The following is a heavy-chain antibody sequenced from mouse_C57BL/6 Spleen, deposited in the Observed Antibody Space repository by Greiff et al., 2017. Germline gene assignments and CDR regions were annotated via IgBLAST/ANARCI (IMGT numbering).Heavy chain of an antibody. Sequence: QVQLQQPGAELVRPGSSVTLSCKASGYTFTSYWMHWVKQRPIQGLEWIGNIDPSDSETHYNQKFKDKATLTVDKSSSTAYMQLSSLTSEDSAVYYCARKGGSGYERGYYFDYWGQGTTLTVSS. CDR1: GYTFTSYW. V-gene: IGHV1-52*01. CDR2: IDPSDSET. J-gene: IGHJ2*01. CDR3: ARKGGSGYERGYYFDY. D-gene: IGHD3-2*02.